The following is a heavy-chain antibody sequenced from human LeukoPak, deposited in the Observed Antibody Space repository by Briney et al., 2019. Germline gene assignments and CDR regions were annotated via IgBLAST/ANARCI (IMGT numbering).Heavy chain of an antibody. Sequence: ASVKVSCKASGYTFTGYYMHWVRQAPAQGLEWMGWINPNSGGTNYAQKFQGWVTMTRDTSISTAYMELSRLRSDDTAVYYCARDRDYYGSGSLDYWGQGTLVTVSS. V-gene: IGHV1-2*04. D-gene: IGHD3-10*01. CDR3: ARDRDYYGSGSLDY. CDR1: GYTFTGYY. CDR2: INPNSGGT. J-gene: IGHJ4*02.